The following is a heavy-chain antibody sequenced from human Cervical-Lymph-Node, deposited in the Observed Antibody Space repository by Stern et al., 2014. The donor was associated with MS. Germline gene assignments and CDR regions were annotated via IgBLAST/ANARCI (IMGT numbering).Heavy chain of an antibody. V-gene: IGHV3-74*01. CDR3: TRDIGGAAGY. J-gene: IGHJ4*02. CDR1: GYTFRSYW. Sequence: VQLVQSGGGPVQPGGSLRLSCAASGYTFRSYWMHWVRQVPGKGLIWVSRIDTDGTVTSYADSVKGRFTISRDNAKNMLYLQMNSLRADDTGLYYCTRDIGGAAGYWGQGALVTVSS. D-gene: IGHD3-16*01. CDR2: IDTDGTVT.